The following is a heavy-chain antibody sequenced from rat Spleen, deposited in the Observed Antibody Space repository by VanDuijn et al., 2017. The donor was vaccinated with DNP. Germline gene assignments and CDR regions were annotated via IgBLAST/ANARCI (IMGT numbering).Heavy chain of an antibody. Sequence: EVQLQESGSGLVKPSQSLSLTCSVTGYSITSNYWGWIRKFPGNKMEYIGHISYSGSTNHNPSLKSRISITRDTSKNHFFLHLNSVTTEDTATYYCARWTRYFDYWGQGAMVTVSS. CDR3: ARWTRYFDY. J-gene: IGHJ2*01. D-gene: IGHD1-7*01. CDR1: GYSITSNY. CDR2: ISYSGST. V-gene: IGHV3-1*01.